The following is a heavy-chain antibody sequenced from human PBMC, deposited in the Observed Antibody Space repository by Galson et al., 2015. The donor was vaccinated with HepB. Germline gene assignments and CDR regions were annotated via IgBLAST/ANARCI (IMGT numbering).Heavy chain of an antibody. CDR3: ARDSLRFLDSAFDP. Sequence: SLRLSCAASGFPFSSYTIHWVRQAPGKGLEWVSGISASGSSTYFADSVKGRFTISRDSSKNTLYLQMNSLRGEDTAMYYCARDSLRFLDSAFDPWGQGVLVTVSS. CDR2: ISASGSST. J-gene: IGHJ5*02. D-gene: IGHD3-3*01. CDR1: GFPFSSYT. V-gene: IGHV3-23*01.